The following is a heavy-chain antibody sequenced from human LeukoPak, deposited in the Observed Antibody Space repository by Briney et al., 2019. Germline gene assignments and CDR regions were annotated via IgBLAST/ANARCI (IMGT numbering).Heavy chain of an antibody. V-gene: IGHV3-48*01. CDR3: VGWGSDES. D-gene: IGHD3-10*01. CDR1: GFTFIDYS. Sequence: PGGSLRLSCAGGFTFIDYSMNWIRQAPGKGLEWVSYISSSSSTVYYTDSVKGRFIISRDNAKRSLYQQMNSLRAEDTAVYYCVGWGSDESWGQGTLVTVSS. CDR2: ISSSSSTV. J-gene: IGHJ5*02.